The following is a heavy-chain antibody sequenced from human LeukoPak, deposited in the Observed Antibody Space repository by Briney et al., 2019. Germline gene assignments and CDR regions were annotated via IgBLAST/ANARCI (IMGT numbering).Heavy chain of an antibody. CDR3: ARGGYDFWSGGFGNWFDP. CDR1: GGTFSSYA. CDR2: IIPIFGTA. J-gene: IGHJ5*02. V-gene: IGHV1-69*13. D-gene: IGHD3-3*01. Sequence: ASVKVSCKASGGTFSSYAISWVRQAPGQGLEWMGGIIPIFGTANYAQKFQGRVTITADESTSTAYMELSSLRSEDTAVYYCARGGYDFWSGGFGNWFDPWGQGTLVTVSS.